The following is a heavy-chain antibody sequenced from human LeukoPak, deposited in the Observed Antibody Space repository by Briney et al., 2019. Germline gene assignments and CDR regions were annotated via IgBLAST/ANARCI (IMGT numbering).Heavy chain of an antibody. CDR1: GFIFSDSW. CDR3: ARWTDWYFDF. D-gene: IGHD3/OR15-3a*01. J-gene: IGHJ2*01. V-gene: IGHV3-21*01. Sequence: GGSLRLSCVASGFIFSDSWMNWVHQAPGKGLEWVSTISGSGDSTYYADSVKGRFTISRDNAKNLLYLQMNSLRAEDTAVYYCARWTDWYFDFWGRGTLVTVSS. CDR2: ISGSGDST.